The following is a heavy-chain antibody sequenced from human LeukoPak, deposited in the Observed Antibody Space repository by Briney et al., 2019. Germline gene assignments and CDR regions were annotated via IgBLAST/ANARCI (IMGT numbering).Heavy chain of an antibody. Sequence: GGSLRLSCTGSGFIFDTHTLTWVRQAPGKGLEWVTSISGSGDSTNYGDSVKGRFTISRDNFKRTVHLEMSNLRADDTAMYYCVRRAAVRGMDFWGLGTTVMVSS. J-gene: IGHJ6*02. CDR1: GFIFDTHT. CDR2: ISGSGDST. D-gene: IGHD1-14*01. CDR3: VRRAAVRGMDF. V-gene: IGHV3-23*01.